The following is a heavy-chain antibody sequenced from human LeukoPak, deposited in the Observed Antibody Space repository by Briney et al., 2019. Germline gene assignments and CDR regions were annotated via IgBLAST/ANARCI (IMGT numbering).Heavy chain of an antibody. CDR3: ANDFWIDY. J-gene: IGHJ4*02. Sequence: TGGSLRLSCAASGFTFSSYAMSWVRQAPGKGLEWVSAISGSGSSTYCADSVKGRFTISRDNSKNTLYLQMNSLRAEDTAVYYCANDFWIDYWGQGTLVTVSS. V-gene: IGHV3-23*01. D-gene: IGHD3-3*01. CDR2: ISGSGSST. CDR1: GFTFSSYA.